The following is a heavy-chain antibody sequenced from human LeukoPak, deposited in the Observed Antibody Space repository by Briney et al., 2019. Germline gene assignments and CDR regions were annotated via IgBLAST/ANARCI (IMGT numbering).Heavy chain of an antibody. CDR3: ARRGPNAPFDY. Sequence: GESLEISCKGSGYSFANYWIGWVRQMPGKGLEWMGIIYPGDSDTRYSPSFQGQVTISADKSISTAYLQWSTLKASDTAMYYCARRGPNAPFDYWGQGTLVTVSS. V-gene: IGHV5-51*01. D-gene: IGHD2-8*01. J-gene: IGHJ4*02. CDR1: GYSFANYW. CDR2: IYPGDSDT.